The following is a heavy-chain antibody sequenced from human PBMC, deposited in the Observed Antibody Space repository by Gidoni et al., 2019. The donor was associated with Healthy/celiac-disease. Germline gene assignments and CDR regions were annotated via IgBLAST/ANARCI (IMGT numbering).Heavy chain of an antibody. V-gene: IGHV4-34*01. CDR3: ARSLDRSGSYYFDY. D-gene: IGHD3-22*01. CDR1: GGSFSGYY. CDR2: SNHSGST. Sequence: QVQLQQWGAGLLKPSETLSLTCAVYGGSFSGYYWSWIRQPPGKGREWIGESNHSGSTNYNPSLKSRVTISVDTSKNQFSLKLSSGTAADTAVYYCARSLDRSGSYYFDYWGQGTLVTVSS. J-gene: IGHJ4*02.